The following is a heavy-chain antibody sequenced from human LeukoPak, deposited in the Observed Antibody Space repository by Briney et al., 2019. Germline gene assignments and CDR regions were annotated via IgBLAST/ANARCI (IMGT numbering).Heavy chain of an antibody. D-gene: IGHD6-13*01. CDR1: GFTFSSYS. Sequence: PGGSLRLSCAASGFTFSSYSMNWVRQAPGKGLEWVSSISSSSSYIYYADSVKGRFTISRDNAKNSLYLQMNSLRAEDTAVYYCARGVAAAGQRGAFDIWGQGTMVTVSS. CDR2: ISSSSSYI. V-gene: IGHV3-21*01. J-gene: IGHJ3*02. CDR3: ARGVAAAGQRGAFDI.